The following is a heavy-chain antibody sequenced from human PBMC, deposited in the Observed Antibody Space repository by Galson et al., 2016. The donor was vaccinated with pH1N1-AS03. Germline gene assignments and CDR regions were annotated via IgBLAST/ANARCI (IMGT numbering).Heavy chain of an antibody. V-gene: IGHV4-4*07. J-gene: IGHJ4*02. Sequence: ETLSLTCTVSGDSISIDYWSWIRQSAGKGLEWIGRTHTSGSSNYNPSLKGRVTMSIDRSKNEISLKVTSVTAADTAVYYCSREALYSSADCFDLWGQGTQVTVSS. CDR2: THTSGSS. CDR1: GDSISIDY. D-gene: IGHD2-2*02. CDR3: SREALYSSADCFDL.